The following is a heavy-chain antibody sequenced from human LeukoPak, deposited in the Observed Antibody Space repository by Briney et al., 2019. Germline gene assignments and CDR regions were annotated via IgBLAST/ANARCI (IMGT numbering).Heavy chain of an antibody. CDR3: ARHSYSGSYSHFDY. V-gene: IGHV4-28*01. CDR1: GYSISSSNW. Sequence: SETLSLTCAVSGYSISSSNWWGWIRQPPGKGLEWIGYIYYSGSTNYNPSLKSRVTMSVDTSKNQFSLKLSSVTAADTAVYYCARHSYSGSYSHFDYWGQGTLVTVSS. D-gene: IGHD1-26*01. CDR2: IYYSGST. J-gene: IGHJ4*02.